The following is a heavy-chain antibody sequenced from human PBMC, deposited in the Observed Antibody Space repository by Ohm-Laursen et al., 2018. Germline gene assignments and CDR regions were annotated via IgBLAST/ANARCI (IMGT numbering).Heavy chain of an antibody. CDR3: AILVQGGIEI. D-gene: IGHD2-15*01. CDR1: GYSFIGYY. V-gene: IGHV1-2*02. CDR2: INTNRGGT. J-gene: IGHJ3*02. Sequence: ASVKVSCKASGYSFIGYYMHWVRQAPGQGPEWMGWINTNRGGTEYAQKFQGRVTMTRDTSITTAYMELSSLTSDDSALYYCAILVQGGIEIWGQGTTVTVSS.